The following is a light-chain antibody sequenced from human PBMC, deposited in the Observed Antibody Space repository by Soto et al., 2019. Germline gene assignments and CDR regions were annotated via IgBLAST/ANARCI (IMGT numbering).Light chain of an antibody. CDR2: HNN. Sequence: QSVLTQPPSMSGAPGQRVTISCTGSSAKIGAGYDVHWYQQLPGTAPKLLIYHNNNRPSGVPDRFSGSKSGTSASRAITGLQAEDEADYYCQSYDSSLSGSWVFGGGTKLTVL. CDR1: SAKIGAGYD. CDR3: QSYDSSLSGSWV. V-gene: IGLV1-40*01. J-gene: IGLJ3*02.